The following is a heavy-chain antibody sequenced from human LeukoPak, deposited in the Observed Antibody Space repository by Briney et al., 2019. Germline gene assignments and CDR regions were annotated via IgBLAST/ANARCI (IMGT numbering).Heavy chain of an antibody. CDR3: ARVNNWTNWFDP. Sequence: ASVTVSCKTSGYTFTDYDITWVRRAPGQGLEWMRRVSPYNHNTYYAQTLQGRVTMTADTSTSTAYMELRSLRSDDTAVYYCARVNNWTNWFDPWGQGTLVTVSS. D-gene: IGHD1-20*01. CDR1: GYTFTDYD. V-gene: IGHV1-18*01. J-gene: IGHJ5*02. CDR2: VSPYNHNT.